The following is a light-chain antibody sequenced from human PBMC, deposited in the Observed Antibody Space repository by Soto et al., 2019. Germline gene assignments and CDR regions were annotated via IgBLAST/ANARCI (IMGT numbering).Light chain of an antibody. Sequence: QSVLTQPASVSGSPGLSITISCTGTTSDVGGYNFVSWYQLHPGKAPKLMIFEVSNRPSGVSNRFSGSKSGNTASLTISGLQAEDEADYYCSSYTSSGTRVFGTGTKLTVL. V-gene: IGLV2-14*01. CDR3: SSYTSSGTRV. J-gene: IGLJ1*01. CDR2: EVS. CDR1: TSDVGGYNF.